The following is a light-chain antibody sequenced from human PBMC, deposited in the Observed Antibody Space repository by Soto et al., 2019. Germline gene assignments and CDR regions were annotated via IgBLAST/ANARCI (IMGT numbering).Light chain of an antibody. V-gene: IGLV2-14*01. CDR2: DVT. CDR1: SSDIGGYNY. CDR3: SSYTTSHTYV. Sequence: QSALTQPASVSGSPGQSITISCTGTSSDIGGYNYVSWYQQHPGKAPKFIIYDVTSRPSWVSNRFSGSKSGNTASLTISGLQAEDEADYYCSSYTTSHTYVFGTGTKLTVL. J-gene: IGLJ1*01.